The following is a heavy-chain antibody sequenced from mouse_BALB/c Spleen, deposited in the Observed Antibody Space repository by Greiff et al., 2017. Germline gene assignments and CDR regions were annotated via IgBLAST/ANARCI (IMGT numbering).Heavy chain of an antibody. Sequence: VKLQESGPDLVAPSQSLSITCTVSGFSLTSYGVHWVRQPPGKGLEWLVVIWSDGSTTYNSALKSRLSIIKDNSKSQVFLKMNSLQTDDTAMYYCARHNSYYGNYDYFDYWGQGTTLTVSS. CDR1: GFSLTSYG. V-gene: IGHV2-6-2*01. D-gene: IGHD2-1*01. J-gene: IGHJ2*01. CDR2: IWSDGST. CDR3: ARHNSYYGNYDYFDY.